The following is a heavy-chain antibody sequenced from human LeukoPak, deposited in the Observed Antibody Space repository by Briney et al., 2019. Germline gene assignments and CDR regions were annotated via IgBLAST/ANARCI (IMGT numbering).Heavy chain of an antibody. CDR2: ISAYNGNT. V-gene: IGHV1-18*01. CDR3: ARLNTAMVEFDY. D-gene: IGHD5-18*01. J-gene: IGHJ4*02. CDR1: GYTFTSYG. Sequence: GASVKVSCKASGYTFTSYGISWVRQAPGQGLEWMGWISAYNGNTNYAQKFQGRVTLTADESTSTAYMELSSLRSEDTAVYYCARLNTAMVEFDYWGQGTLVTVSS.